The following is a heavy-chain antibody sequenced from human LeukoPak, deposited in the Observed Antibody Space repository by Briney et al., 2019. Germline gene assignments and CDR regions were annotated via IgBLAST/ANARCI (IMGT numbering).Heavy chain of an antibody. Sequence: PSETLSLICGVYGGSLSGYYWTWIRQPPGKGLEWIGEIDHSGSTSYNPSLKSRVTMSVDMSKNQVSLNLSSVTAADTAVYYCARRIAMIVVVMDSWGQGAPVSVSS. J-gene: IGHJ4*02. D-gene: IGHD3-22*01. CDR1: GGSLSGYY. V-gene: IGHV4-34*01. CDR2: IDHSGST. CDR3: ARRIAMIVVVMDS.